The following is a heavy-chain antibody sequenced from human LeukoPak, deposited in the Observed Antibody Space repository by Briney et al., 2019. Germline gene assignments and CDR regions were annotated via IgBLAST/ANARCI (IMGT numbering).Heavy chain of an antibody. CDR1: GYTFIDYY. Sequence: ATVKISCKTSGYTFIDYYIHWVQQAPGRGLEWMGRVDPEDAETIYAEKFQSRVTITADKSKDTAYMELSSLRSGDTAVYYCAIGAVHYMDVWGKGTAVTVS. CDR2: VDPEDAET. J-gene: IGHJ6*03. D-gene: IGHD6-6*01. CDR3: AIGAVHYMDV. V-gene: IGHV1-69-2*01.